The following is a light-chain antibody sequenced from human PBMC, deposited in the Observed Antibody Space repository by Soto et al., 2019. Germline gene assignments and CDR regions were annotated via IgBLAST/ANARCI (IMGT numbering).Light chain of an antibody. J-gene: IGKJ4*01. CDR2: DAS. CDR1: QSVGRY. CDR3: QQRSDWPST. Sequence: EIXLTQXXXTLSXXPGEGATLSCRASQSVGRYLAWYQQKPGQAPRLLIYDASKRATGIAARFSXXXXXXXXXXTISSLEPEDFAIYYCQQRSDWPSTLGGGTKVQIK. V-gene: IGKV3-11*01.